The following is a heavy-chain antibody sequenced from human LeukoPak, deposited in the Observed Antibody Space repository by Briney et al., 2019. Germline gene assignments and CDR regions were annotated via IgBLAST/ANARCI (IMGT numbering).Heavy chain of an antibody. J-gene: IGHJ4*02. CDR3: AKSSSGSYWALGY. D-gene: IGHD1-26*01. V-gene: IGHV3-23*01. CDR2: TNHNGDNR. Sequence: PGGSLRLSCAASGFTFSSYAMSWVRQAPGKGLEWVAATNHNGDNRNFADSVKGRFTISRDNSKNTLYLQMNSLRAEDTAVYYCAKSSSGSYWALGYWGQGTLVTVSS. CDR1: GFTFSSYA.